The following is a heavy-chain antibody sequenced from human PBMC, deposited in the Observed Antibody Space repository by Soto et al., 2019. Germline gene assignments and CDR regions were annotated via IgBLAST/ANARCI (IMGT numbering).Heavy chain of an antibody. CDR1: GFTFSTFG. Sequence: GGSLRLSCAASGFTFSTFGMHWVRQAPGKGLEWVAVIWYDGSNKYYADSVKGRFTISRDNSKNTLYLQMNSLRLEDTAVYYCARARAAGRNLIDYWGQGTLVTVSS. CDR3: ARARAAGRNLIDY. J-gene: IGHJ4*02. D-gene: IGHD6-13*01. V-gene: IGHV3-33*01. CDR2: IWYDGSNK.